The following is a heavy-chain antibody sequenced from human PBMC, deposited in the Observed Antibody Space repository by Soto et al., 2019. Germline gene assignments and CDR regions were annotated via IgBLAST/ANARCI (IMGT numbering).Heavy chain of an antibody. CDR1: GYSFTSLD. J-gene: IGHJ5*02. CDR3: ARILGVGWFDP. CDR2: MQPSSGRT. D-gene: IGHD3-16*01. V-gene: IGHV1-8*01. Sequence: QVQLVQSGAEVREPGASVKVSCKASGYSFTSLDINWVRQTTGQGLEWMGWMQPSSGRTGYAQKFQGRVTMTRDTSINTAYMELSSLTSDDTAFYYCARILGVGWFDPWGQGTLVTVSS.